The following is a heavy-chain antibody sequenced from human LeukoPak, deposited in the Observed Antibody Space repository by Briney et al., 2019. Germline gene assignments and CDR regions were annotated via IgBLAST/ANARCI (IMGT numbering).Heavy chain of an antibody. Sequence: GGSLRLSCAASGFTFSSYAMSWVRQAPGKGLEWVSAISGSGGSTYYADSVKGRFTISRDNSKNTLYLQMNSLRAEDTAVYYCANLAALYRNTVTAPYYYYYGMDVWGQGTTVTVSS. V-gene: IGHV3-23*01. J-gene: IGHJ6*02. D-gene: IGHD4-17*01. CDR2: ISGSGGST. CDR1: GFTFSSYA. CDR3: ANLAALYRNTVTAPYYYYYGMDV.